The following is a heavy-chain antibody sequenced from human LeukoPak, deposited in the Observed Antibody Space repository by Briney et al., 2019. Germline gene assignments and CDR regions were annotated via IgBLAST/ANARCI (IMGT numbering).Heavy chain of an antibody. Sequence: GGSLRLSCAASGFTFSSYDMHWVRQATGKGLEWVSAIGTAGDTYYPGSVKGRFTISRENAKNSLYLQMNSLRAGDTAVYYCARAGMATELDYWGQGTLVTVSS. CDR3: ARAGMATELDY. CDR2: IGTAGDT. V-gene: IGHV3-13*01. D-gene: IGHD5-24*01. CDR1: GFTFSSYD. J-gene: IGHJ4*02.